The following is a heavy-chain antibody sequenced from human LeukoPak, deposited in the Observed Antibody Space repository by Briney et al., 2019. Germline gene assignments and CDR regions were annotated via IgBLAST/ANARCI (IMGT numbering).Heavy chain of an antibody. D-gene: IGHD6-19*01. CDR2: ISSSSSTI. V-gene: IGHV3-48*04. CDR3: ARDVWTGVAVSDY. J-gene: IGHJ4*02. CDR1: GFTFSRYS. Sequence: GGSLRLSCAASGFTFSRYSMNWVRQAPGKGLEWVSFISSSSSTIYYADSVKGRFTISRDNAKNSLYLQMNSLRAEDTAVYYCARDVWTGVAVSDYWGQGTLVTVSS.